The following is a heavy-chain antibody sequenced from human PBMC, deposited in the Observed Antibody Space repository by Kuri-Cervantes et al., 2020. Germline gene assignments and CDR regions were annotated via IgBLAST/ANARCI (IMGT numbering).Heavy chain of an antibody. CDR2: INAEGTLI. V-gene: IGHV3-74*01. J-gene: IGHJ6*02. Sequence: GGSLRLSCAASGFTFRTYWLHWVRQPPGKGLEWVSRINAEGTLITYADSVKGRFTISRDNVKNTLHLQMNSLRAEDTAVYYCAKDMTSGGGYNSYYYYGMDVWGQGTTVTVSS. CDR1: GFTFRTYW. D-gene: IGHD5-12*01. CDR3: AKDMTSGGGYNSYYYYGMDV.